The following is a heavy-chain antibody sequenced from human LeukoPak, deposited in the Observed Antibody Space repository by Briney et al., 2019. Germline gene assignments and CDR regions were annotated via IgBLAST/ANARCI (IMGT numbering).Heavy chain of an antibody. V-gene: IGHV4-34*01. Sequence: SETLSLTCAVYGGSFSGYYWSWIRQPPGKGLEWIGEINHSGSTNYNPSLKSRVTISVDTSKNQFSLKLSSVTAADMAVYYCARGAVQLWLRALGDYYYGMDVWGKGTTVTVSS. D-gene: IGHD5-18*01. CDR3: ARGAVQLWLRALGDYYYGMDV. J-gene: IGHJ6*04. CDR1: GGSFSGYY. CDR2: INHSGST.